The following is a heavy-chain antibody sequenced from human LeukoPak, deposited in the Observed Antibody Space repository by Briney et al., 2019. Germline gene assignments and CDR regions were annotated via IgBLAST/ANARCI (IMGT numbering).Heavy chain of an antibody. CDR1: GFTVSSNY. CDR3: ARVAEAAAFDS. V-gene: IGHV3-21*06. CDR2: IRSNSRYI. Sequence: SGGSLRLSCAASGFTVSSNYMSWVRQAPGKGLEWVSSIRSNSRYIYYADSMRGRFTISRDNAKNSLYLQMNSLKPEDTAVYYCARVAEAAAFDSWGQGTLVTVSS. J-gene: IGHJ4*02. D-gene: IGHD6-13*01.